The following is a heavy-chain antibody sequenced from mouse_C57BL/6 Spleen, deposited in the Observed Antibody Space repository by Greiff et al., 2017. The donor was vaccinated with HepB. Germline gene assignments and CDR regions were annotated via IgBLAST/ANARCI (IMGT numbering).Heavy chain of an antibody. D-gene: IGHD1-1*01. Sequence: QVQLKESGAELAKPGASVKLSCKASGYTFTSYWMHWVKQRPGQGLEWIGYINPSSGYTKYNQKFKDKATLTADKSSSTAYMQLSSLTDEDSAVYYCARSDYGSRDYFDYWGQGTTLTVSS. V-gene: IGHV1-7*01. J-gene: IGHJ2*01. CDR2: INPSSGYT. CDR1: GYTFTSYW. CDR3: ARSDYGSRDYFDY.